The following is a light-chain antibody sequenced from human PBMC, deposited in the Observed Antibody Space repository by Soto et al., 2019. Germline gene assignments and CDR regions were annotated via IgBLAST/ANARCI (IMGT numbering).Light chain of an antibody. CDR2: GAS. Sequence: DIQMTQSPSSLSASIGDRVTITCRASQSIITYLNWYQQKPGNAPKLLIHGASSLESGVPPRFDGSGSATDVTLPISSLQPDNVATYYCRQSYSRHQEYTCSEGTKLDIK. CDR3: RQSYSRHQEYT. J-gene: IGKJ2*01. V-gene: IGKV1-39*01. CDR1: QSIITY.